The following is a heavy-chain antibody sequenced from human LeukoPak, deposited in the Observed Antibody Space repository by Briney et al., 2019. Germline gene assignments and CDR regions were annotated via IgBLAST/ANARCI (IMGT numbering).Heavy chain of an antibody. CDR1: GFTFSIYA. Sequence: GGSLRLSCAASGFTFSIYAMSWVRQAPGKGLEWVSGISGSGDSTYYVDSVKGRFTISRDNSKNTLYLQMNSLRAEDTAVYYCANGGLYYYDSSGYYDYWGQGTLVTVSS. CDR3: ANGGLYYYDSSGYYDY. V-gene: IGHV3-23*01. J-gene: IGHJ4*02. CDR2: ISGSGDST. D-gene: IGHD3-22*01.